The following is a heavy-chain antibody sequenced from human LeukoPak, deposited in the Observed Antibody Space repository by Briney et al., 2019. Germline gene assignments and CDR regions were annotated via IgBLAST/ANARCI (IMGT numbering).Heavy chain of an antibody. CDR1: GYYFNNYW. CDR3: ARQGQPGAFDI. V-gene: IGHV5-51*01. Sequence: GESLKISCKGSGYYFNNYWITWVRQMPGKGLEWMGIVYPGDSDTRYSPSLQGQVTISADKSISTAYLQWSSLKASDTAMFYCARQGQPGAFDIWGQGTMVTVSS. CDR2: VYPGDSDT. J-gene: IGHJ3*02. D-gene: IGHD6-13*01.